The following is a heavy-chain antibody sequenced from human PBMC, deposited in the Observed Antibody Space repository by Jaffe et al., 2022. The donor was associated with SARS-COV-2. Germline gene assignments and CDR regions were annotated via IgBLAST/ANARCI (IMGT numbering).Heavy chain of an antibody. D-gene: IGHD1-26*01. J-gene: IGHJ4*02. CDR2: TYYRSKWYN. Sequence: QVQLQQSGPGLVKPSQTLSLTCAISGDSVSSNSAAWNWIRQSPSRGLEWLGRTYYRSKWYNDYAVSVKSRITINPDTSKNQFSLQLNSVTPEDTAVYYCAREEGVSGSYGAIYYFDYWGQGTLVTVSS. CDR3: AREEGVSGSYGAIYYFDY. V-gene: IGHV6-1*01. CDR1: GDSVSSNSAA.